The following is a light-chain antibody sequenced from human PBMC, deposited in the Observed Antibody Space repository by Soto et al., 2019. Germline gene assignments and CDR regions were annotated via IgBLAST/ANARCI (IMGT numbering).Light chain of an antibody. J-gene: IGKJ5*01. CDR1: QSVSSSY. Sequence: EIVLTQSPGTLSLSPGERATLSCRASQSVSSSYLAWYQQKPGQAPRLLIYGASSRATGIPDRFSGSGSGTDFTLTINRLEPEDFAVYYCQQYNNLWTFGQGTRLEIK. V-gene: IGKV3-20*01. CDR3: QQYNNLWT. CDR2: GAS.